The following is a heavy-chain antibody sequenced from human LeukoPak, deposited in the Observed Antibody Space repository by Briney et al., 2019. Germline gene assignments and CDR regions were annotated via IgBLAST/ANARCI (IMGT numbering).Heavy chain of an antibody. CDR3: ARERGSYLDP. CDR2: IKQDGSEK. CDR1: GFTFSSYW. V-gene: IGHV3-7*01. J-gene: IGHJ5*02. D-gene: IGHD1-26*01. Sequence: GGSLRLSCAASGFTFSSYWMRWVRQAPGKGLEGVGDIKQDGSEKDYVDSVKGRFTISRDNAKNSQYLQMNTLRAEDTTVCYCARERGSYLDPWAQGTLVSVSS.